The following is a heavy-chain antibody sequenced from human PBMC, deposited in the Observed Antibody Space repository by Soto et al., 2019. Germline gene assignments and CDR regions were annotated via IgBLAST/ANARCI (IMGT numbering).Heavy chain of an antibody. CDR3: ARIYCTTTTCDSWFDP. Sequence: GESLKISCTGFGYTFTTFWISWVRQMPGKGLEWMGRIDPGDTYATYSPAFQGHVTISADKATSAAYLQWSSLKASDTAMYFCARIYCTTTTCDSWFDPWGQGTLVTVSS. CDR1: GYTFTTFW. V-gene: IGHV5-10-1*01. J-gene: IGHJ5*02. D-gene: IGHD2-2*01. CDR2: IDPGDTYA.